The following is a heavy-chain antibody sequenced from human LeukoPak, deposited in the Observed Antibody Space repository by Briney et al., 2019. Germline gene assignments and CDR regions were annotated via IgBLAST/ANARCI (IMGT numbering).Heavy chain of an antibody. D-gene: IGHD3-10*01. CDR3: ARLNMVRGDPSWFVP. CDR2: IYHSGGT. V-gene: IGHV4-4*02. CDR1: GGSISSSNW. J-gene: IGHJ5*02. Sequence: SGTLSLTCAVSGGSISSSNWRSWVRQPPGKGLEWIGEIYHSGGTNYNPSLKSRVTISVDKAKNQFSLKLSSVTAADTALYYCARLNMVRGDPSWFVPWGQGTLVTVSS.